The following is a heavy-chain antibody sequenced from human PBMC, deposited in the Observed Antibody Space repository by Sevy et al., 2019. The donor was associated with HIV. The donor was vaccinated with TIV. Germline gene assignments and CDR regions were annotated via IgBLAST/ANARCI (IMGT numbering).Heavy chain of an antibody. CDR3: ANTGRVGLGNWLDP. V-gene: IGHV1-69*13. CDR1: GGTFNNYA. D-gene: IGHD3-16*01. J-gene: IGHJ5*02. CDR2: IISIFGTT. Sequence: ASVKVSCKASGGTFNNYAISWVRQAPGQGLEWMGGIISIFGTTNYAQKFQGRVTITADESTKTAYMELSSLRSEDTAMYYCANTGRVGLGNWLDPWGQGTLVTVSS.